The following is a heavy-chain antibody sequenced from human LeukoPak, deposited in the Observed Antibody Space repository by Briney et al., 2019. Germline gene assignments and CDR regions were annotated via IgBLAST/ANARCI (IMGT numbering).Heavy chain of an antibody. CDR1: GFTFDTYN. CDR2: ISSTGGTT. Sequence: HSGGSLRLSCTASGFTFDTYNFNWIRQAPGKGLEWVSSISSTGGTTYYADSVKGRFTISRDNSKNTLYLQMNSLRAEDTAIYYCAKNGDRGAYCTGGTCYPYFYYYMDVWGKGTTVTI. J-gene: IGHJ6*03. D-gene: IGHD2-15*01. CDR3: AKNGDRGAYCTGGTCYPYFYYYMDV. V-gene: IGHV3-23*01.